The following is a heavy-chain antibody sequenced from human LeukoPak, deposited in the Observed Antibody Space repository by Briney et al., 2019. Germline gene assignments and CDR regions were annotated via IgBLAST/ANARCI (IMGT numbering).Heavy chain of an antibody. D-gene: IGHD3-22*01. CDR3: ARVEYYSDTSSYFDY. J-gene: IGHJ4*02. V-gene: IGHV3-30*03. CDR1: GFTFSSYS. Sequence: PGGSLRLSCAASGFTFSSYSMKWVRQAPGKGLEWVADISYDGGNKYYADSVKGRFTISRDNSKNTLFVQMSSLRAEDTAVYYCARVEYYSDTSSYFDYWGQGTLVTVSS. CDR2: ISYDGGNK.